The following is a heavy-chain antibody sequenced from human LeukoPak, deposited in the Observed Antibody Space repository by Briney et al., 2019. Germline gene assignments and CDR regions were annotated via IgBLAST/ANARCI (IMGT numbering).Heavy chain of an antibody. CDR3: ARDDSSSWWRYFDY. J-gene: IGHJ4*02. V-gene: IGHV3-20*04. CDR2: INWNGGST. D-gene: IGHD6-13*01. CDR1: GFTFDDYG. Sequence: GGSLRLSCAASGFTFDDYGMSWVRQALGKWLEWVSGINWNGGSTGYADSVKGRFTISRDNAKNSLYLQMNSLRAEDTALYYCARDDSSSWWRYFDYWGQGTLVTVSS.